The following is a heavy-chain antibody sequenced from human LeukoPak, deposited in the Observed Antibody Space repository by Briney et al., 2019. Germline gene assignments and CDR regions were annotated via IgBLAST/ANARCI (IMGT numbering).Heavy chain of an antibody. V-gene: IGHV1-69*13. Sequence: ASVKVSCKASGGTFSSYAISWVRQAPGQGLEWMGGIIPIFGIANYAQKLQGRVTITADESTSTAYMELSSLRSEDTAVYYCAREKYGSGSYWLVNRPYYFDYWGQGTLVTVSS. J-gene: IGHJ4*02. CDR3: AREKYGSGSYWLVNRPYYFDY. D-gene: IGHD3-10*01. CDR1: GGTFSSYA. CDR2: IIPIFGIA.